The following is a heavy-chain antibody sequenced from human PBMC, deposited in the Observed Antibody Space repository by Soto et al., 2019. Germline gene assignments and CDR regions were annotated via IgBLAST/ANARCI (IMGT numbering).Heavy chain of an antibody. CDR1: GFTFSAYY. Sequence: QVQLVQSGAEVKKPGASVKVSCKASGFTFSAYYIYWVRQAPGQGLEWIGWINPNSGGTNNAQKVQGRVTMTRDTSTSTVYMELSALISDVTAVYYCARSLLDEYSSSWRSAYYGMDVWGQGTTVTVSS. CDR2: INPNSGGT. J-gene: IGHJ6*02. V-gene: IGHV1-2*02. D-gene: IGHD6-13*01. CDR3: ARSLLDEYSSSWRSAYYGMDV.